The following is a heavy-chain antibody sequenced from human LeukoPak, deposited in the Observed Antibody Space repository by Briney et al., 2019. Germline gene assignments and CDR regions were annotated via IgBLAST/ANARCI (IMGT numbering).Heavy chain of an antibody. J-gene: IGHJ5*02. CDR2: INPSGGST. D-gene: IGHD1-26*01. V-gene: IGHV1-46*01. CDR1: GYICTSYY. Sequence: ASVKVSCKTSGYICTSYYMLWVRQAPGQGLEWMGIINPSGGSTTYAQKFQGRVTMTRDTSTSTVYMELSSLRSEDTAVYYCASGVWEDWFDPWGQGTLVTVSS. CDR3: ASGVWEDWFDP.